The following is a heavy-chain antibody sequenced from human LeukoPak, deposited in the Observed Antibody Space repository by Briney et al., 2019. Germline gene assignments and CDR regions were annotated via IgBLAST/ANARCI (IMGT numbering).Heavy chain of an antibody. CDR2: ISGTGGTT. CDR1: GFTFSTYG. Sequence: GGSLRLSCVGPGFTFSTYGMTWVRQAPGKGLEWVSLISGTGGTTFYADPVKGRFTISRDNAKNTLYLQMNSLRAEDTAVYYCASDSSWGAFDIWGQGTMVTVSS. CDR3: ASDSSWGAFDI. V-gene: IGHV3-23*01. D-gene: IGHD6-19*01. J-gene: IGHJ3*02.